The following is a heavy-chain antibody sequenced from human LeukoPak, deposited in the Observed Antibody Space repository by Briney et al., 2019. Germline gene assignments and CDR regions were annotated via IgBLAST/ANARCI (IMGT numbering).Heavy chain of an antibody. D-gene: IGHD5-18*01. J-gene: IGHJ4*02. CDR1: SGSISSSNW. CDR2: INHSGNT. Sequence: SGTLSLTCAVSSGSISSSNWWSWVRQPPGKGLEWIGEINHSGNTHYDPSLKSRVTISIDTSKNQFSLRLSSVTAADTAVYYCARGAAGYSYGWGQGTLVTVSS. V-gene: IGHV4-4*02. CDR3: ARGAAGYSYG.